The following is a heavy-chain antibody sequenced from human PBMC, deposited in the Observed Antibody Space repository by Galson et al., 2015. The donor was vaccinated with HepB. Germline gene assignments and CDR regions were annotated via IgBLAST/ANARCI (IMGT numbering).Heavy chain of an antibody. V-gene: IGHV3-7*01. J-gene: IGHJ4*02. CDR1: GITFSSGFTFRSYW. CDR3: ARDRAVVTLGAFDY. D-gene: IGHD4-23*01. CDR2: INQDGSEK. Sequence: SLRLSCAASGITFSSGFTFRSYWMSWVRQTPGKGLEWVANINQDGSEKFYVDSVKGRFTLSRDNSKNSLYLQVNSLRAEDTAVYYCARDRAVVTLGAFDYWGQGTLVTVSS.